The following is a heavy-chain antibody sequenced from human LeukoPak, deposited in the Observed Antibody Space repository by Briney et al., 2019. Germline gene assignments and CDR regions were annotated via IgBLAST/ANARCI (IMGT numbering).Heavy chain of an antibody. CDR2: IIPIFGTA. CDR3: ARLGYCSSTSCPRP. Sequence: SVKVSCKASGGTFSSYAISWVRQAPGQGLEWMGGIIPIFGTANYAQKFQGRVTITTDESTSTAYMKLSSLRSEDTAVYYCARLGYCSSTSCPRPWGQGTLVTVSS. CDR1: GGTFSSYA. V-gene: IGHV1-69*05. D-gene: IGHD2-2*01. J-gene: IGHJ5*02.